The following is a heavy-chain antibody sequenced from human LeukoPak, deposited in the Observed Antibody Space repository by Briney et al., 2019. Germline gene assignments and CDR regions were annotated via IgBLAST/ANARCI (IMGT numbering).Heavy chain of an antibody. CDR3: AKDRIWSGYSKYYFDC. Sequence: GGSLRLSCAASGFTFSGYWMHWVRQAPGKGLVWVSLINHDGSDTNYADSVKGRFTISRDNSKNTLYLQMNSLRAEDAAIYYCAKDRIWSGYSKYYFDCWGQGTLVTVSS. J-gene: IGHJ4*02. D-gene: IGHD3-3*01. CDR2: INHDGSDT. V-gene: IGHV3-74*01. CDR1: GFTFSGYW.